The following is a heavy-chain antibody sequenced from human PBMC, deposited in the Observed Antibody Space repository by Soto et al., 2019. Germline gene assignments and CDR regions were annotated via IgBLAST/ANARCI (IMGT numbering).Heavy chain of an antibody. CDR3: VRDHILMSSGTAYGMDV. D-gene: IGHD3-9*01. J-gene: IGHJ6*02. V-gene: IGHV4-31*03. Sequence: TSETLSLTCTVSGGSISSGGYYWSWIRQHPGKGLEWIGYIYYSGSTYYNPSLKSRVTISVDMSKNQFSLKLSSVTAADTAVYYCVRDHILMSSGTAYGMDVWGQGTTVTVSS. CDR2: IYYSGST. CDR1: GGSISSGGYY.